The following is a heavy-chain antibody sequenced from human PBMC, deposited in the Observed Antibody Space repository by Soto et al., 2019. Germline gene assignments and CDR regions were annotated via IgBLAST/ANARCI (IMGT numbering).Heavy chain of an antibody. V-gene: IGHV4-39*01. CDR3: ARRGDGYYYYYGMDV. CDR1: GGSISSSSYY. D-gene: IGHD4-17*01. CDR2: IYYSGST. J-gene: IGHJ6*02. Sequence: QLQLQESGPGLVKPSETLSLTCTVSGGSISSSSYYWGWIRQPPGKGLEWIGSIYYSGSTYYNPSLKSRVTISVDTSKNQFSLKLSSVTAADTAVYYCARRGDGYYYYYGMDVWGQGTTVTVSS.